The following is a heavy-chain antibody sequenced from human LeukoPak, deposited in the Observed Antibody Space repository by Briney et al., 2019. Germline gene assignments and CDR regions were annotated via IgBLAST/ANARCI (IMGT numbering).Heavy chain of an antibody. J-gene: IGHJ5*02. CDR3: ARGRGSGSYYAWFDP. CDR2: INHSGST. Sequence: SETLSLTCAVYGGSFSGYYWSWIRQPPGKGLEWIGEINHSGSTNYNPSLKSRVTISVDTSKNRFSLKLSSVTAADTAVYYCARGRGSGSYYAWFDPWGQGTLVTVSS. CDR1: GGSFSGYY. V-gene: IGHV4-34*01. D-gene: IGHD3-10*01.